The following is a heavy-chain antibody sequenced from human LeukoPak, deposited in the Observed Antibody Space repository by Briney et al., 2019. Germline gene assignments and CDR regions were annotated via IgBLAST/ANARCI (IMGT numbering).Heavy chain of an antibody. D-gene: IGHD1-26*01. CDR3: ARAGSSYYYYYMDV. J-gene: IGHJ6*03. V-gene: IGHV1-8*01. CDR1: GYTFTSYD. Sequence: SVKVSCKASGYTFTSYDINWVRQATGQGLEWMGWMNPNSGNTGYAQKFQGRVTMTRNTSISTAYMELSSLRSEDTAVYYCARAGSSYYYYYMDVWGKGTTVTVSS. CDR2: MNPNSGNT.